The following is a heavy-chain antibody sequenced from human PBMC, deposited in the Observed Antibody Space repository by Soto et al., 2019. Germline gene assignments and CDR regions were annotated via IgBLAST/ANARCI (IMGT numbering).Heavy chain of an antibody. D-gene: IGHD1-26*01. CDR3: ARVTPWEPFYYYYGMDV. Sequence: QVQLVESGGGVVQPGRSLRLSCAASGFTFSSYGMHWVRQAPGKGLEWVAVIWYDGSNKYYADSVKGRFTISRDNSKNTLYLQMNCLRAEDTAVYYWARVTPWEPFYYYYGMDVWGQGTTVTVSS. CDR2: IWYDGSNK. V-gene: IGHV3-33*01. J-gene: IGHJ6*02. CDR1: GFTFSSYG.